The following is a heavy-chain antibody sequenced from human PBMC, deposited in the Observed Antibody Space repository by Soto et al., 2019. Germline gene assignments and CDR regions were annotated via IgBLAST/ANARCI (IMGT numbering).Heavy chain of an antibody. CDR3: ARRRHNCSGGSCYRSQTSFDY. D-gene: IGHD2-15*01. Sequence: PSETLSLTCAVYGGSFSGYYWSWIRQPPGKGLEWIGEINHSGSTNYNPSLKSRVTISVDTSKNQFSLKLSSVTAADTAVYYCARRRHNCSGGSCYRSQTSFDYWGQGTLVTV. CDR1: GGSFSGYY. V-gene: IGHV4-34*01. J-gene: IGHJ4*02. CDR2: INHSGST.